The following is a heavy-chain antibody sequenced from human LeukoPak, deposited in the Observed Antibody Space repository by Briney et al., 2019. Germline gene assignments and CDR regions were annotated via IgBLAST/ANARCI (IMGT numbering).Heavy chain of an antibody. V-gene: IGHV4-39*01. CDR1: GGSISSSSYY. D-gene: IGHD2-15*01. J-gene: IGHJ4*02. Sequence: SATLSLTCTVSGGSISSSSYYCGWIRQTPGKGLEWIGSIYYSGSTYYNPSLKSRVTISVDTSKNQFSLKLSSVTAADTAVYYCASPLGYCSGGSCYGGYFDYWGQGTLVTVSS. CDR2: IYYSGST. CDR3: ASPLGYCSGGSCYGGYFDY.